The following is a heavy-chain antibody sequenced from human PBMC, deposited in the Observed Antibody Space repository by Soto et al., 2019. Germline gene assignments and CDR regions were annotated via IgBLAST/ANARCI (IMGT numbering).Heavy chain of an antibody. CDR3: ARPLWRDDYNWGYFDL. V-gene: IGHV3-30-3*01. Sequence: QVQLVESGGGVVQPGRSLRLSCAASGFTFSSYAMHWVRQAPGKGLEWVAVISYDGSNKYYADSVKGRFTISRDNSKNALYMQMDSLRAEDTAVYYCARPLWRDDYNWGYFDLWGRVPLVTVSS. CDR2: ISYDGSNK. CDR1: GFTFSSYA. D-gene: IGHD4-4*01. J-gene: IGHJ2*01.